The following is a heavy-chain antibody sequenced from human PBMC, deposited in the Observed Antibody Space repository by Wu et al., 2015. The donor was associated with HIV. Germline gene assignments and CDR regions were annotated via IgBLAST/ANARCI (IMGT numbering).Heavy chain of an antibody. D-gene: IGHD1-1*01. CDR3: ATDGQESTAEPGRWFDP. Sequence: QVHLVQFGGEVKRPGASVKVSCKASGYTFTGYYMHWVRQAPGQGLEWMGWINPNNGGTNYAQTFQGRVTMTRDTSISTAYMELTSLRSDDTAVYYCATDGQESTAEPGRWFDPVGPREPWSPSRQ. CDR2: INPNNGGT. J-gene: IGHJ5*02. V-gene: IGHV1-2*02. CDR1: GYTFTGYY.